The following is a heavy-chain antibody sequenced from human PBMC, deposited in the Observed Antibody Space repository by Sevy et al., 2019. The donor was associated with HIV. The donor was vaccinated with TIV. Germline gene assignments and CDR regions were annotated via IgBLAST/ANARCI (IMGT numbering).Heavy chain of an antibody. CDR2: ISSSSTI. Sequence: GGSLRLSCAASGFTFSSYSMNWVRQAPGKGLEWVSYISSSSTIYYADSVKGRFTISRDNAKNSLYLQMNSLRDEDTAVYYCARDGVDYCSGGSCYPFYYFDYWGQGTLVTVSS. CDR1: GFTFSSYS. CDR3: ARDGVDYCSGGSCYPFYYFDY. V-gene: IGHV3-48*02. D-gene: IGHD2-15*01. J-gene: IGHJ4*02.